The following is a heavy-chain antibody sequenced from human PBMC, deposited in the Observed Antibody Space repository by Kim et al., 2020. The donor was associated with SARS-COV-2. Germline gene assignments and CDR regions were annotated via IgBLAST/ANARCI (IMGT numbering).Heavy chain of an antibody. Sequence: NPSLKGRVTISVDRSKNQFSLELSSVTAADTAVYYCARGYGSGSPYGMDVWGQGTTVTVSS. J-gene: IGHJ6*02. CDR3: ARGYGSGSPYGMDV. V-gene: IGHV4-30-2*01. D-gene: IGHD3-10*01.